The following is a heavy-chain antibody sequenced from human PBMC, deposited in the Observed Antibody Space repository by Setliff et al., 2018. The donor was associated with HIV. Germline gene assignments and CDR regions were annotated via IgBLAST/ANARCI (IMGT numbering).Heavy chain of an antibody. D-gene: IGHD3-16*01. J-gene: IGHJ3*01. CDR3: ARDDGGYNYAEAFDV. CDR1: GGTFSSYA. CDR2: SIPMYGTS. V-gene: IGHV1-69*05. Sequence: KVSCKASGGTFSSYAISWVRQAPGQGLEWMGGSIPMYGTSNYAQKFQGRVTITTDESTSTAYMELRSLRSDDTAVYYCARDDGGYNYAEAFDVWGQGTMVTVSS.